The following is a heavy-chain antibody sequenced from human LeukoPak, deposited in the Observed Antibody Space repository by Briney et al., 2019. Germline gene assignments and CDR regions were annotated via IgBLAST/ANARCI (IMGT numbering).Heavy chain of an antibody. V-gene: IGHV3-7*01. CDR3: AKDHRIQLWTHYFDY. Sequence: GGSLRLSCAASGFTFSSYGMHWVRQAPGKGLEWVANIKQDGSEKYYVDSVKGRFTISRDNAKNSLYLQMNSLRAEDTAVYYCAKDHRIQLWTHYFDYWGQGTLVTVSS. CDR1: GFTFSSYG. CDR2: IKQDGSEK. D-gene: IGHD5-18*01. J-gene: IGHJ4*02.